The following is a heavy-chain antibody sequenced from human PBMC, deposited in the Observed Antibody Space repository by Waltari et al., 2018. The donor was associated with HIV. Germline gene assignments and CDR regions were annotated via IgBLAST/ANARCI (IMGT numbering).Heavy chain of an antibody. CDR2: IYHSGNT. CDR1: GASISSTNW. CDR3: ARGNIGEAPHL. V-gene: IGHV4-4*02. Sequence: QVQMQESGPGLVKPSGTLSLTCTVSGASISSTNWWSWVRQPPGEGMEWLGEIYHSGNTNYNPSLESRVTISVDKSKNQFSLNLTSVTAADTAVYFCARGNIGEAPHLWGQGTLVTVSS. J-gene: IGHJ4*02. D-gene: IGHD3-3*01.